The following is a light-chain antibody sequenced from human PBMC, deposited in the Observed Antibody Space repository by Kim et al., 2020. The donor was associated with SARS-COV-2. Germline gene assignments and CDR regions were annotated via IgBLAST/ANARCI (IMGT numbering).Light chain of an antibody. CDR1: SNNVGNQG. CDR3: SAWDSNLSAWV. Sequence: QAGLTQPPSVSEGLRQTATLTCTGNSNNVGNQGATWLQQHQGHPPKLLFYRNNNRPSGISERLSASRSGNTASLTITGLQPEDEADYYCSAWDSNLSAWVFGGGTQLTVL. V-gene: IGLV10-54*01. CDR2: RNN. J-gene: IGLJ3*02.